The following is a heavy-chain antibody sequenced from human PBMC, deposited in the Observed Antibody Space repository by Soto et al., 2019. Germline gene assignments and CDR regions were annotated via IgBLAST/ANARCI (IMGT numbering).Heavy chain of an antibody. CDR1: GFTFSSYA. Sequence: GGSLRLSCAASGFTFSSYAMSWVRQAPGKGLEWVSAISGSGGSTYYADSVKGRFTISRDNSKNTLYLQMNSLRAEDTAVYYCVKGLAGKPMYYMDVWGKGTTVTVSS. V-gene: IGHV3-23*01. CDR2: ISGSGGST. CDR3: VKGLAGKPMYYMDV. J-gene: IGHJ6*03. D-gene: IGHD2-2*01.